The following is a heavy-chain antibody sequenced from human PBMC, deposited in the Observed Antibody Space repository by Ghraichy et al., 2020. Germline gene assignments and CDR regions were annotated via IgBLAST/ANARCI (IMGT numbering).Heavy chain of an antibody. J-gene: IGHJ4*02. CDR3: ARDYRTGYIDY. D-gene: IGHD3-9*01. CDR1: GFTFSRSG. CDR2: IWFDGSKR. V-gene: IGHV3-33*01. Sequence: GGSLRLSCAASGFTFSRSGMHWVRQAPGKGLEWVAIIWFDGSKRYYADSVKGRFTISRDNSNNMLDLQMNSLRAGDTAVYYCARDYRTGYIDYWGQGTLFTVSS.